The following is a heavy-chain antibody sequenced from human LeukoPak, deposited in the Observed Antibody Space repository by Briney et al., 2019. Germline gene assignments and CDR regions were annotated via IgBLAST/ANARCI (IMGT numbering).Heavy chain of an antibody. CDR3: AREGGIAAAGPKYYYYYMDV. D-gene: IGHD6-13*01. CDR2: IKQDGSEK. CDR1: GFTFSSYW. Sequence: PGGSLRLSCAASGFTFSSYWMSWVRQAPGKGLEWVANIKQDGSEKYYVDSVKGRFTISRDNAKNSLYLQMNSLRAEDTAVYYCAREGGIAAAGPKYYYYYMDVWGKGTTVTVSS. J-gene: IGHJ6*03. V-gene: IGHV3-7*01.